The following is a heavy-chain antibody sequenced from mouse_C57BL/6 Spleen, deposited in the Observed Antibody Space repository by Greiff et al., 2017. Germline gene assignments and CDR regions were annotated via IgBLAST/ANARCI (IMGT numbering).Heavy chain of an antibody. CDR3: ARSNSGTYWDVDV. CDR2: IHPNSGST. Sequence: QVQLQQPGAELVKPGASVTLSCKASGYTFTSYWMHWVKQRPGQGLEWIGMIHPNSGSTNYNEKFKSKATLTVDKSSSTAYMQLSSLTSEDSAVYYWARSNSGTYWDVDVWGTGTTVTVSS. J-gene: IGHJ1*03. V-gene: IGHV1-64*01. D-gene: IGHD4-1*01. CDR1: GYTFTSYW.